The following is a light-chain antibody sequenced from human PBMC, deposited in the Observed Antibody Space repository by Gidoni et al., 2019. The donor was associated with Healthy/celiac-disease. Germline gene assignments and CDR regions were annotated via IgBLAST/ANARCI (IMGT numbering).Light chain of an antibody. CDR3: SSYTSSSTLYV. CDR1: SSDVGGYNY. Sequence: HSALTQPASVSASPVPSITISCTGTSSDVGGYNYVSWYQQHPGKAPKLMIYDVSNRPSGVSNRFSGSKSGNTASLTISGLQAEDEADYYCSSYTSSSTLYVFGTGTKVTVL. J-gene: IGLJ1*01. V-gene: IGLV2-14*03. CDR2: DVS.